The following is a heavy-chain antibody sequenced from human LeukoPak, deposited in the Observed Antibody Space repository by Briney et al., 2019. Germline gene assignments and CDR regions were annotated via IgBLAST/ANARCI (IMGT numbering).Heavy chain of an antibody. CDR2: ISSSSSYI. CDR1: GFTFSNYS. V-gene: IGHV3-21*01. CDR3: ARGLRIAAAGTGYYFDY. D-gene: IGHD6-13*01. J-gene: IGHJ4*02. Sequence: PGGSLRLSCAASGFTFSNYSMNWVRQAPGKGLEWVSSISSSSSYIYYADSVKGRFTISRDNAKNSLYLQMNSLRAEDTAVYYCARGLRIAAAGTGYYFDYWGQGTLVTVSS.